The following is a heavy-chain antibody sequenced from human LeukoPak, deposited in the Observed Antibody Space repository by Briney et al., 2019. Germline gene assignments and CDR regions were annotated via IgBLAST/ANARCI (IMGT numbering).Heavy chain of an antibody. V-gene: IGHV4-34*01. CDR2: INHSRST. Sequence: PSETLSLTCAVYGGSFSGYYWSWIRQPPGKGLEWIGEINHSRSTNYNPSLKSRVTISVDTSKNQFSLKLSSVTAADTAVYYCASLTVTRPQGYWGQGTLVTVSS. CDR1: GGSFSGYY. D-gene: IGHD4-17*01. CDR3: ASLTVTRPQGY. J-gene: IGHJ4*02.